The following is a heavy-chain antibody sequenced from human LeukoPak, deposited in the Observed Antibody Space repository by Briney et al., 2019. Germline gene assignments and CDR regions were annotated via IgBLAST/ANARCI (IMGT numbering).Heavy chain of an antibody. V-gene: IGHV1-69*13. D-gene: IGHD3-9*01. CDR2: IIPIFGTA. CDR1: GGTFSSYA. J-gene: IGHJ3*02. Sequence: ASVKVSCTASGGTFSSYAISWVRQAPGQGLEWMGGIIPIFGTANYARKFQGRVTITADESTSTAYMELSSLKSEDTAVYYCAQDVLRYFDGLKGAFDTWGQGTTVTVSS. CDR3: AQDVLRYFDGLKGAFDT.